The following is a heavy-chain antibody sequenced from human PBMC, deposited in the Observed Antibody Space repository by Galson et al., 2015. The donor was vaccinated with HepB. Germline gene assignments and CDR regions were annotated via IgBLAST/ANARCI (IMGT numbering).Heavy chain of an antibody. V-gene: IGHV3-48*01. D-gene: IGHD2-21*02. CDR3: ARGLLCGDDTCPFDL. Sequence: SLRLSCAGSGFTFSSYNMNWVRQAPGKGLEWPSFINSSSFPKYYADSVKGRFNISRDNAKNSLYLQMNSLTAEDTAVYYCARGLLCGDDTCPFDLWGRGTLVTVSS. CDR2: INSSSFPK. J-gene: IGHJ2*01. CDR1: GFTFSSYN.